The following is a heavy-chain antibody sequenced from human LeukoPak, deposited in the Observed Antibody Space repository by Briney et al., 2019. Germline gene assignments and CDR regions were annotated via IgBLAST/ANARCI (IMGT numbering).Heavy chain of an antibody. D-gene: IGHD2-21*01. V-gene: IGHV3-21*01. CDR3: ARDLADYSDY. Sequence: KSGGSLRLSCAASGFTFSTYSVNWVRQAPGKGLEWVSSISTSGTYIYYADSLKGRFTISRDNAKNSLYLQMHSLRAEDTAVYYCARDLADYSDYWGQGTLVTVSS. J-gene: IGHJ4*02. CDR2: ISTSGTYI. CDR1: GFTFSTYS.